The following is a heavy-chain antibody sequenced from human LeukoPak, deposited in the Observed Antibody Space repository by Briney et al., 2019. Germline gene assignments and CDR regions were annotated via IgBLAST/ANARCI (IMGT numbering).Heavy chain of an antibody. Sequence: LRLSCAASGFTFSSYSMYWIRQHPGKGLEWIGYIYYSGSTYYNPSLKSRVTISVDTSKNQFSLKLSSVTAADTAVYYCARAFWSGYHRPLGYWGQGTLVTVSS. CDR1: GFTFSSYSMY. CDR2: IYYSGST. J-gene: IGHJ4*02. CDR3: ARAFWSGYHRPLGY. D-gene: IGHD3-3*01. V-gene: IGHV4-31*02.